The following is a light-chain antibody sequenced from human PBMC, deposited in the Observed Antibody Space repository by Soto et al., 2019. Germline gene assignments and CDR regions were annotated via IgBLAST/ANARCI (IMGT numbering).Light chain of an antibody. CDR3: QQSYITPPIT. CDR1: QSVSRY. CDR2: GAS. J-gene: IGKJ5*01. Sequence: EIVLTQSPATLSLSPGERATLSCRASQSVSRYLAWYQQKPGQAPRLLIYGASTRATGMPARFSGSGSGTDFTLTTDGLQPEDFAVYYCQQSYITPPITFGQGTRLEIK. V-gene: IGKV3-11*01.